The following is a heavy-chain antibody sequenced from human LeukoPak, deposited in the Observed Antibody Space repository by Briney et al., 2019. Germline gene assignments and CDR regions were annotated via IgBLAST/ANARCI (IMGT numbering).Heavy chain of an antibody. V-gene: IGHV3-23*01. Sequence: GGSLRLSCAASGFTFSSYAMSWVRQAPGKGLEWGSAVSGSGGNTYYADSVKGRFTISRDNSKNTLYLQMNSLRAEDTAVYYCAKSLSSSWFFDYWGQGTLVTVSS. CDR3: AKSLSSSWFFDY. J-gene: IGHJ4*02. CDR1: GFTFSSYA. CDR2: VSGSGGNT. D-gene: IGHD6-13*01.